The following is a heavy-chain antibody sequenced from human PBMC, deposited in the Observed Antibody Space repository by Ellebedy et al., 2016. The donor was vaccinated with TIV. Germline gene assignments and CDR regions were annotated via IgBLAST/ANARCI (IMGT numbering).Heavy chain of an antibody. D-gene: IGHD3-22*01. CDR1: GFPFTTYG. CDR2: ISYDGSNK. J-gene: IGHJ3*02. V-gene: IGHV3-30*18. CDR3: AKLGHHYDSSGYYEMGAFDI. Sequence: GESLKISCAASGFPFTTYGMHWVRQAPGKGLEWVALISYDGSNKFYADSVKGRFTISSDNSQNTLYLQMNSLRAEDSAVYYCAKLGHHYDSSGYYEMGAFDIWGQGTMVTVSS.